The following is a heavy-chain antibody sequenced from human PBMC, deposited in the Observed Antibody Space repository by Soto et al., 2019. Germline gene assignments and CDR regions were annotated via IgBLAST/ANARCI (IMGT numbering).Heavy chain of an antibody. V-gene: IGHV4-30-4*01. CDR2: IYYGGST. D-gene: IGHD6-6*01. Sequence: LSLTCTVSGGSISSANYYWSWIRQPPGKGLEWIGYIYYGGSTYYNPSLRSRVTISLDTPKNQFSLRLRSVTAADMAVYYCATGAYSSLSVNRFGPRDQEALFPVSS. CDR3: ATGAYSSLSVNRFGP. J-gene: IGHJ5*02. CDR1: GGSISSANYY.